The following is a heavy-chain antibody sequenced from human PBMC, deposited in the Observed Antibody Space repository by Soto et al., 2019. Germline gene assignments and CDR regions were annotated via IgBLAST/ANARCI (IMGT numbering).Heavy chain of an antibody. V-gene: IGHV3-30*03. CDR2: ISYDGSNK. Sequence: GGSLRLSCAASGFTFSSYGMHWVRQAPGKGLEWVAVISYDGSNKYYADSVKGRFTISRDNSKNTLYLQMNSLGAEDTAVYYCARDIAAAGRGCLDYWGQGTLVTVSS. CDR3: ARDIAAAGRGCLDY. CDR1: GFTFSSYG. J-gene: IGHJ4*02. D-gene: IGHD6-13*01.